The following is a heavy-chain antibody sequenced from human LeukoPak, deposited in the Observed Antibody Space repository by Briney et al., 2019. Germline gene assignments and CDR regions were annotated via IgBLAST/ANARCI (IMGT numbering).Heavy chain of an antibody. CDR3: ARPIVGATGYFDY. J-gene: IGHJ4*02. Sequence: SETLSLTCAVSGYSISSGYYRGWIRQPPGKGLEWIGSIYHSGSTYYNPSLKSRVTISVDTSKNQFSLKLSSVTAADTAVYYCARPIVGATGYFDYWGQGTLVTVSS. CDR1: GYSISSGYY. D-gene: IGHD1-26*01. V-gene: IGHV4-38-2*01. CDR2: IYHSGST.